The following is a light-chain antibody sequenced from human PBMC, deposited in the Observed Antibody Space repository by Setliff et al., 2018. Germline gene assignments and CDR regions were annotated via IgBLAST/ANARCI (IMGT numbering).Light chain of an antibody. CDR1: SSDVGGYNY. J-gene: IGLJ1*01. V-gene: IGLV2-14*03. Sequence: QSALAQPASVSGSPGQSITISCTGTSSDVGGYNYVSWYQRHPDKAPKLMIFDVSNRPSGVSNRFSGSKSGNTASLTISGLQAEDEADYYCSSYTSSSTQVFGTGTKVTVL. CDR2: DVS. CDR3: SSYTSSSTQV.